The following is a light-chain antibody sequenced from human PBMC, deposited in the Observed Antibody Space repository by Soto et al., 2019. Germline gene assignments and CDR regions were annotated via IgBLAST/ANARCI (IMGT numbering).Light chain of an antibody. Sequence: EIVLTQSPCTLSLLPGERATLSCRASQSVYSNYLAWYQQKTGQAPRILISGASSRASGIPDRLSGSGSGTEFTLTISSLEPEDFAVYYCQQYGSSHPWTFGQGTKVDIK. CDR1: QSVYSNY. CDR2: GAS. CDR3: QQYGSSHPWT. V-gene: IGKV3-20*01. J-gene: IGKJ1*01.